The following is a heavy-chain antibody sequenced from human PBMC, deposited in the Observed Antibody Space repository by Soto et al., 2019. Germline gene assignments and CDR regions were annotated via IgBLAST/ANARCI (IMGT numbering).Heavy chain of an antibody. D-gene: IGHD3-10*01. CDR1: GYTFTSYY. Sequence: ASVKVSCKASGYTFTSYYMHWVRQAPGQGLEWMGIINPSGGSTSYAQKFQGRVTMTRDTSTSTVYMELSSLRSEDTAVYYCARNMVRGVIRPYYFDYWGQGTLVTVSS. V-gene: IGHV1-46*03. J-gene: IGHJ4*02. CDR3: ARNMVRGVIRPYYFDY. CDR2: INPSGGST.